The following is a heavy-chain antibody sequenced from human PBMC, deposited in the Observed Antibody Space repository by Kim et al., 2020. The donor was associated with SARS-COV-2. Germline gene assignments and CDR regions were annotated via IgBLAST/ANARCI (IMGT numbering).Heavy chain of an antibody. CDR1: GGSFSGYY. CDR3: ARVYYDFWSGYYMDYYYYYMDV. CDR2: INHSGST. J-gene: IGHJ6*03. Sequence: SETLSLTCAVYGGSFSGYYWSWIRQPPGKGLEWIGEINHSGSTNYNPSLKSRVTISVDTSKNQFSLKLSSVTAADTAVYYCARVYYDFWSGYYMDYYYYYMDVWGKGTTVTVSS. V-gene: IGHV4-34*01. D-gene: IGHD3-3*01.